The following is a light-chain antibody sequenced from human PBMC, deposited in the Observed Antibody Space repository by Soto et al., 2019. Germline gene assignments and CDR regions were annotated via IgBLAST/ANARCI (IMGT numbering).Light chain of an antibody. CDR2: DPS. CDR1: QDVSNY. J-gene: IGKJ2*01. CDR3: QQYDSLPYT. V-gene: IGKV1-33*01. Sequence: DIQMTQSPSSLSASVGDRVTITCQASQDVSNYLNWYRQKPGQAPKLLIYDPSNLETGVPSRFSGSGSGTDITFTISTLQPEDFATYYCQQYDSLPYTCGQGTKLEI.